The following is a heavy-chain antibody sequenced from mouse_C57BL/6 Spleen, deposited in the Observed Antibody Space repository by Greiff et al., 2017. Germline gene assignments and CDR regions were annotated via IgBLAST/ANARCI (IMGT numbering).Heavy chain of an antibody. CDR3: ARSHAMDY. V-gene: IGHV1-82*01. CDR1: GYAFSSSW. CDR2: IYPGDGDT. J-gene: IGHJ4*01. Sequence: QVQLKESGPELVKPGASVKISCKASGYAFSSSWMNWVKQRPGKGLEWIGRIYPGDGDTNYNGKFKGKATLTADKSSSTAYIQLSSLTSEDSAVYFCARSHAMDYWGQGTSVTVSS.